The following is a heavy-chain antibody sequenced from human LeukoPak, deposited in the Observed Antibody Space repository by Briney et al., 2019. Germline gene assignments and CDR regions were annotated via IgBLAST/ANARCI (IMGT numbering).Heavy chain of an antibody. J-gene: IGHJ4*02. CDR2: INPSGGST. D-gene: IGHD1-26*01. V-gene: IGHV1-46*01. CDR1: GYTFASYY. CDR3: ARDLHSGSYYGY. Sequence: ASVKVSCKASGYTFASYYMHWVRQAPGQGLEWMGIINPSGGSTSYAQKFQGRVTMTRDMSTSIVYMELSSLRSEDTAVYYCARDLHSGSYYGYWGQGTLVTVSS.